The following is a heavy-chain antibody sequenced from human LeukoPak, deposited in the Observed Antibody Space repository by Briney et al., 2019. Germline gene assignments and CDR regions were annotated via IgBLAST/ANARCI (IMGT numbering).Heavy chain of an antibody. V-gene: IGHV7-4-1*02. D-gene: IGHD3-16*02. J-gene: IGHJ4*02. CDR2: INTNTGNP. Sequence: GASVKVSCKASGGTFSSYAISWVRQAPGQGLEWMGWINTNTGNPTYAQGFTGRFVFSLDTSVSTAYLQISSLKAEDTAVYYCARSRGYDYVWGSYRYAYDYWGQGTLVTVSS. CDR1: GGTFSSYA. CDR3: ARSRGYDYVWGSYRYAYDY.